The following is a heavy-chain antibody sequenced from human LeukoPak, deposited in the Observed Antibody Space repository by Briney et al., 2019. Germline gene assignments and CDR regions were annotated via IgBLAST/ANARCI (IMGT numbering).Heavy chain of an antibody. D-gene: IGHD2-21*01. Sequence: ASVKVSCKASGYTFTGYYIHLVRQAPGQGLEWMGWVNPNSGGTMYEEKFQGRVNMTRDTSISTAYMELTGLRSDDTAVYYCARRLQIVWYGLDVWGQGTSVTVSS. V-gene: IGHV1-2*02. J-gene: IGHJ6*02. CDR2: VNPNSGGT. CDR3: ARRLQIVWYGLDV. CDR1: GYTFTGYY.